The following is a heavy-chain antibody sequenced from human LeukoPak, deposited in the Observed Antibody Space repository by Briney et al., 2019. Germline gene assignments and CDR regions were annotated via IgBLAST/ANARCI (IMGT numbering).Heavy chain of an antibody. D-gene: IGHD3-3*01. V-gene: IGHV1-69*04. Sequence: ASVKVSCKASGGTFSSYAISWVRQAPGQGLEWMGRIIPILGIAKYAQKFQGRVTITADKFTSTAYMEVSSLRSEDTPVYYCAREPSGYPKGGWFDPWGQGTLVTVSS. CDR1: GGTFSSYA. CDR3: AREPSGYPKGGWFDP. J-gene: IGHJ5*02. CDR2: IIPILGIA.